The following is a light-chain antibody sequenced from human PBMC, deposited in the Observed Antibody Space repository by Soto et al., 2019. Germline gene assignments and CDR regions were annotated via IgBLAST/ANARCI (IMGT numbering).Light chain of an antibody. Sequence: QSVLTQPPSVSGAPGQNIIISCTGSSSHIGAGSAVHWYQQLPGTAPKLLINENTNRPSGVPDRFSGFKSGTSASLAITGLQAEDEADYYCQSYDTSRHVWVFGGGTKVTVL. CDR3: QSYDTSRHVWV. J-gene: IGLJ3*02. CDR2: ENT. CDR1: SSHIGAGSA. V-gene: IGLV1-40*01.